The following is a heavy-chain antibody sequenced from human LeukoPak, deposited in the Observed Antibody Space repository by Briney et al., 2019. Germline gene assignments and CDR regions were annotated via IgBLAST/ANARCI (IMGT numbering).Heavy chain of an antibody. V-gene: IGHV4-39*07. CDR2: IYYNGRT. J-gene: IGHJ4*02. CDR3: ARVGYSSSIDY. Sequence: SSETLSLTCTVSGGSISSTNYYWGWIRQPPGVGLECIGSIYYNGRTYYNPSLKSRVTISVDTSKNQFSLKLSSVTAADTAVYYCARVGYSSSIDYWGQGTLVTVSS. CDR1: GGSISSTNYY. D-gene: IGHD6-6*01.